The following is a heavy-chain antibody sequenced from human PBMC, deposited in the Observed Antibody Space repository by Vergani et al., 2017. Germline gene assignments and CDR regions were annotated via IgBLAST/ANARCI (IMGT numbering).Heavy chain of an antibody. D-gene: IGHD6-19*01. V-gene: IGHV3-21*04. CDR2: ISGRSNYI. J-gene: IGHJ3*02. CDR3: AKVCRSEVAGTFGAFDI. Sequence: EVQLQESGGGLVKPGGSLRVSCAASGFSFSTYSINWVRQAPGKGLEWVSSISGRSNYIYYADSLKGRFTISRDISKNTLFLHMNSLRPEDTAVYYCAKVCRSEVAGTFGAFDIWGQGILVTVSS. CDR1: GFSFSTYS.